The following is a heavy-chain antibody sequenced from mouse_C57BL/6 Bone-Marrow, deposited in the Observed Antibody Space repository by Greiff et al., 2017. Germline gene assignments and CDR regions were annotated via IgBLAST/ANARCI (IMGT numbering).Heavy chain of an antibody. CDR3: ARGGYDAWFAY. D-gene: IGHD2-2*01. V-gene: IGHV1-82*01. J-gene: IGHJ3*01. CDR1: GYAFSSSW. CDR2: IYPGDGVT. Sequence: VKLQESGPELVKPGASVKISCKASGYAFSSSWMNWVKQRPGKGLEWIGRIYPGDGVTNYNGKFKGKATLTADKSSSTAYMQLSSLTSEDSAVYFCARGGYDAWFAYWGQGTLVTVSA.